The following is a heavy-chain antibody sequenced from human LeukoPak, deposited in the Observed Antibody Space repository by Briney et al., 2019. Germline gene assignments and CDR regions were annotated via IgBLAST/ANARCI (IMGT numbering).Heavy chain of an antibody. CDR2: ICNDGSNK. J-gene: IGHJ4*02. V-gene: IGHV3-33*01. CDR3: ARDFWLLGPYFDY. D-gene: IGHD3-3*01. Sequence: GGSLRLSCAASGFTFSSYGMRWVRQAPGKGLEWVAVICNDGSNKYYADSVKGRFTISRDNSKNTLYLQMNSLRAEDTAVYDCARDFWLLGPYFDYWGQGTLVTVSS. CDR1: GFTFSSYG.